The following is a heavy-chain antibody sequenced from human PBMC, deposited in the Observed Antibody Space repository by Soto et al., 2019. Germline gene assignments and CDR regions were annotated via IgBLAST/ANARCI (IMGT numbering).Heavy chain of an antibody. CDR1: GGSVSSGSYY. CDR3: AREHAYYDFWSGYYTYYYYGMDV. J-gene: IGHJ6*02. D-gene: IGHD3-3*01. Sequence: NPXETLSLTGTVSGGSVSSGSYYWSWIRQPPGKGLEWIGYIYYSGSTNYNPSLKSRVTISVDTSKNQFSLKLSSVTAADTAVYYRAREHAYYDFWSGYYTYYYYGMDVWGQGTTVTVSS. V-gene: IGHV4-61*01. CDR2: IYYSGST.